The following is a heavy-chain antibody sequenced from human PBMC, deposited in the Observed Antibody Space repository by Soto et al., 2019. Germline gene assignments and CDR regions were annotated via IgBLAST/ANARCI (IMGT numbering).Heavy chain of an antibody. CDR2: MNPNSGNI. D-gene: IGHD2-15*01. CDR1: GYTFTSYD. J-gene: IGHJ4*02. V-gene: IGHV1-8*01. Sequence: QVQLVQSGAEVKKPGASVKVYCKASGYTFTSYDINWVRQATGQGLEWMGWMNPNSGNIGYAQKFQGRVTMTRDTSISTAYMELSSLRSGDTAVYYCAKSSDSGGSGFDYWGQGTLVTVSS. CDR3: AKSSDSGGSGFDY.